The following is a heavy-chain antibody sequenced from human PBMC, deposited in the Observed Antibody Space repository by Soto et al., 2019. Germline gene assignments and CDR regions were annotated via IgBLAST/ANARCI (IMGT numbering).Heavy chain of an antibody. Sequence: EVQLLESGGGLVQPGGSLRLSCTASGFTFSSYAMSWVRQAPGKGLEWVSAISGSGGSTYYADSVKGRFTISRDNSKNTLYLQMNILRAEDTAVYYCARCGYSGYDYGMDVWGQGTTVTVSS. CDR3: ARCGYSGYDYGMDV. CDR2: ISGSGGST. V-gene: IGHV3-23*01. CDR1: GFTFSSYA. D-gene: IGHD5-12*01. J-gene: IGHJ6*02.